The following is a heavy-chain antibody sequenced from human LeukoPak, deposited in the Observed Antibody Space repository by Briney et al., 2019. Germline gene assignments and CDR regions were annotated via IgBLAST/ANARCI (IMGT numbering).Heavy chain of an antibody. V-gene: IGHV3-20*04. CDR2: INWNGGST. J-gene: IGHJ4*02. D-gene: IGHD6-19*01. CDR1: GSTFDDHG. CDR3: AGGDRSGWYFDY. Sequence: GGSLRLSCAAPGSTFDDHGMSWVRQAPGKGLEWVSGINWNGGSTGYADSVKGRFTISRDNAKNSLYLQMNSLRAEDTALYYCAGGDRSGWYFDYWGQGTLVTVSS.